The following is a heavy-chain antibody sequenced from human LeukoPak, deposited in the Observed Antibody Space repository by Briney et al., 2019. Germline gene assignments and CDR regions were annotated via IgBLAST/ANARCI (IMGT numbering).Heavy chain of an antibody. CDR3: ARDAVYGDYEGGTLGY. CDR2: IYYSGST. J-gene: IGHJ4*02. Sequence: PSETLSLTCTVSGGSISSSSYYWGWIRQPPGKGLEWIGSIYYSGSTYYNPSLKSRVTISVDTSKNQFSLKLSSVTAADTAVYYCARDAVYGDYEGGTLGYWGQGTLVTVSS. D-gene: IGHD4-17*01. CDR1: GGSISSSSYY. V-gene: IGHV4-39*07.